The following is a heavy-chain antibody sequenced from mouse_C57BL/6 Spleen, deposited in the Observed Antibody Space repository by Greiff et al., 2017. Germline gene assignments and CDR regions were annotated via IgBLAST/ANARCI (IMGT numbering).Heavy chain of an antibody. D-gene: IGHD2-1*01. Sequence: DVYLVESGGGLVKPGGSLKLSCAASGFTFSSYAMSWVRQTPEKRLEWVATISDGGSYTYYPDNVKGRFTISRDNAKNNLYLQMSHLKSEDTAMYYCARDGDYGNFDYWGQGTTLTVSS. V-gene: IGHV5-4*01. CDR2: ISDGGSYT. CDR3: ARDGDYGNFDY. J-gene: IGHJ2*01. CDR1: GFTFSSYA.